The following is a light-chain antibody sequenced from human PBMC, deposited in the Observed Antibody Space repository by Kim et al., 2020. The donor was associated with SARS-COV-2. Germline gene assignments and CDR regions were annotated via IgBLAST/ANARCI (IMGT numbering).Light chain of an antibody. CDR2: NKN. CDR3: NSRDYTGDVWV. Sequence: SSELTQDPAVSVALGQTVRITCQGNSLRNYYASWYQHKPGQAPVLVIYNKNNRPSGIPDRFSGSSSGDTASLTITGAQAEDEADYYCNSRDYTGDVWVFG. CDR1: SLRNYY. V-gene: IGLV3-19*01. J-gene: IGLJ3*02.